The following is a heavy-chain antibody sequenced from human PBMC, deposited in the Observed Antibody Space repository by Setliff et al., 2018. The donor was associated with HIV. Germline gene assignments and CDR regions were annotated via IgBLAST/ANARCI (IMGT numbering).Heavy chain of an antibody. D-gene: IGHD6-13*01. Sequence: SETLSLTCTVSGGSISSGSYYWSWIRQPPGKGLEWIGEINHSGSTNYNPSLKSRVTISVDTSKNQFSLKLNFVTAADTAVYYCARGLDGSSSWYDLWGRGTLVTVSS. V-gene: IGHV4-39*07. CDR2: INHSGST. CDR3: ARGLDGSSSWYDL. CDR1: GGSISSGSYY. J-gene: IGHJ2*01.